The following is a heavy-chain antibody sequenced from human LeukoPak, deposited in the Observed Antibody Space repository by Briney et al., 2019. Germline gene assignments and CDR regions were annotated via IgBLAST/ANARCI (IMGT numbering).Heavy chain of an antibody. CDR3: ARAPFYDILTGYFFDY. D-gene: IGHD3-9*01. CDR2: ISSDSTTI. J-gene: IGHJ4*02. CDR1: RFTFPTFN. Sequence: PGGSLRLSCAASRFTFPTFNMNWVRQAPGKGLEWVSHISSDSTTISYADSVKGRFTISRDNAKTSLYLQMNSLKAEDTAVYYCARAPFYDILTGYFFDYWGQGTLVTVSS. V-gene: IGHV3-48*01.